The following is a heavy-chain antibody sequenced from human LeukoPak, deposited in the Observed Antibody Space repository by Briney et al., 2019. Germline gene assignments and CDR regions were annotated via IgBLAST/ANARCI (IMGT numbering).Heavy chain of an antibody. J-gene: IGHJ4*02. CDR1: GFTFSSYA. CDR2: ISGGGGGT. V-gene: IGHV3-23*01. Sequence: GGCLRLSCAVSGFTFSSYAMSWVRQAPGKGLEWVSAISGGGGGTFYADSVKGRFTISRDNSNNTLYLQMNSLRAEDTAVYYCAKNPALYCTSATCYLDYWGQGTLVTVSS. CDR3: AKNPALYCTSATCYLDY. D-gene: IGHD2-2*01.